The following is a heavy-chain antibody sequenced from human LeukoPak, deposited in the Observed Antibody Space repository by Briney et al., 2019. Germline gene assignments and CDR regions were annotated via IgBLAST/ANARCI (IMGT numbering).Heavy chain of an antibody. Sequence: SETLSLTCTVSGGSISSYYWSWIRQPAGKGLEWIGRIYTSGSTNYNPSLKSRVTMSVDTSKNQFSLKLSSVTAAGTAVYYCARVGLSTVTNYYYYYGMDVWGQGTTVTVSS. J-gene: IGHJ6*02. CDR3: ARVGLSTVTNYYYYYGMDV. CDR2: IYTSGST. CDR1: GGSISSYY. D-gene: IGHD4-17*01. V-gene: IGHV4-4*07.